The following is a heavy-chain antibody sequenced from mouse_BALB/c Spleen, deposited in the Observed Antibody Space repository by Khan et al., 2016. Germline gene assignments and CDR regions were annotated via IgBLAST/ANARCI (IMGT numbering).Heavy chain of an antibody. D-gene: IGHD1-1*01. CDR3: ARDPFYYYGSSYWYFDV. Sequence: EVQLQESGPGLVKPSQSLSLTCSVTGYSITSGYYWNWIRQFPENKLEWMGYISYDGSNNYNPSLKNRISITRDTSKNQFFLKLNSVTTEDTATYYCARDPFYYYGSSYWYFDVWGAGTTVTVSS. CDR1: GYSITSGYY. J-gene: IGHJ1*01. CDR2: ISYDGSN. V-gene: IGHV3-6*02.